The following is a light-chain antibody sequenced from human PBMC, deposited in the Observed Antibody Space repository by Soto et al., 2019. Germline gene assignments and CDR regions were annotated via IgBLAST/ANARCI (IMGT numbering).Light chain of an antibody. Sequence: EIVLTQFPGTLSLSPGERATLSCRASQSVSSTHLVWYQQKPGQAPKLLIYGASNRATGIPDRFSGSGSGTDFTLTISRLEPEDFASYYCQQYGTTYTFGQGTKLEIK. V-gene: IGKV3-20*01. CDR2: GAS. CDR3: QQYGTTYT. CDR1: QSVSSTH. J-gene: IGKJ2*01.